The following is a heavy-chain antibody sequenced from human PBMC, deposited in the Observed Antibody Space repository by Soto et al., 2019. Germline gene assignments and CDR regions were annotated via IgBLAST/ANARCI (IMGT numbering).Heavy chain of an antibody. D-gene: IGHD2-21*01. J-gene: IGHJ5*02. CDR2: VENSGST. V-gene: IGHV4-61*01. CDR1: GGSVSSESYY. Sequence: SETLSLTGSVSGGSVSSESYYWSGIRQTPGKGLEWIGNVENSGSTKYNPSLKSRVTISVDTSKNQFSLKLSSVTGADTAVYYCARERGDSHWIDPWGQGTLVTAPQ. CDR3: ARERGDSHWIDP.